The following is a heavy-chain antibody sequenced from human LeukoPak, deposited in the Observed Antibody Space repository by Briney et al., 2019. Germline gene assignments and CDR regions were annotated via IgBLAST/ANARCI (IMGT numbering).Heavy chain of an antibody. D-gene: IGHD3-9*01. CDR2: IKSKTDGGTT. CDR3: TTEGLRHFDWSFDY. CDR1: GFTFSNAW. Sequence: GGSLRLSCAASGFTFSNAWMSWVRQAPGKGLEWVGRIKSKTDGGTTDYAAPVKGRFTISRDDSKNTLYLQMNSLKTEDTAVYYCTTEGLRHFDWSFDYWGQGTLVTVSS. J-gene: IGHJ4*02. V-gene: IGHV3-15*01.